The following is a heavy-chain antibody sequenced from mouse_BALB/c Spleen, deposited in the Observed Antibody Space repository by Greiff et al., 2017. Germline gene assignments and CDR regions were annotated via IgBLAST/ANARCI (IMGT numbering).Heavy chain of an antibody. Sequence: QVQLQQQSGAELAKPGASVKMSCKASGYTFTSYWMHWVKQRPGQGLEWIGYINPSTGYTEYNQKFKDKATLTADKSSSTAYMQLSSLTSEDSAVYYCARGGAYYGNYGFAYWGQGTLVTVSA. V-gene: IGHV1-7*01. J-gene: IGHJ3*01. CDR2: INPSTGYT. CDR1: GYTFTSYW. CDR3: ARGGAYYGNYGFAY. D-gene: IGHD2-10*01.